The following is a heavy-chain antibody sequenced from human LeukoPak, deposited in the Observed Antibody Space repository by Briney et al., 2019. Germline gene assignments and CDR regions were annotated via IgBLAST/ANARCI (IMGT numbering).Heavy chain of an antibody. Sequence: PGGSLRLSCAASGFTFSHYGMHWVRQTPGAGLEWVAVIWSEGSDKYYAKSVKGRFTISRDNSKNSLFLQMNSLRAEDTAVYYCAKDAQRGFDYSNSLQNWGQGILVTVSS. V-gene: IGHV3-33*06. J-gene: IGHJ1*01. CDR1: GFTFSHYG. CDR2: IWSEGSDK. D-gene: IGHD4-11*01. CDR3: AKDAQRGFDYSNSLQN.